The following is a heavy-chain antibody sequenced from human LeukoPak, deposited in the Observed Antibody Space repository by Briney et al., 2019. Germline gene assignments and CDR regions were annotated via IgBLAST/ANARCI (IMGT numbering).Heavy chain of an antibody. Sequence: GGSLRLSCAASGFTFNTYAMTWVRQAPGQGLEWVSAISGSGGSTYYADSVKGRFTISRDNSKNTLYLQMSSLRAEDTAVYYCAKDRRSWPYYFDYWGQGTLVTVSS. D-gene: IGHD6-13*01. V-gene: IGHV3-23*01. CDR1: GFTFNTYA. J-gene: IGHJ4*02. CDR2: ISGSGGST. CDR3: AKDRRSWPYYFDY.